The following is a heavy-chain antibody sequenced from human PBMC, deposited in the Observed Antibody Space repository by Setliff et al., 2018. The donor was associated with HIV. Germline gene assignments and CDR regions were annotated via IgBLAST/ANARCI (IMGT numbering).Heavy chain of an antibody. J-gene: IGHJ4*02. CDR1: GFIFSSYE. Sequence: GGSLRLSCAASGFIFSSYEMNWVRQAPGKGLEWVSYISSSGSAMYYADSVEGRFTISRDNSKNTLYLQMNSLRAEDTAVYYCARPNYYDSSGSFDYWGQGTLVTVSS. V-gene: IGHV3-48*03. D-gene: IGHD3-22*01. CDR3: ARPNYYDSSGSFDY. CDR2: ISSSGSAM.